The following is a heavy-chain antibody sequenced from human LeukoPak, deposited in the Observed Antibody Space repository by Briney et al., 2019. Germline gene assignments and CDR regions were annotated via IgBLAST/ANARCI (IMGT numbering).Heavy chain of an antibody. CDR1: GFTLSSYD. Sequence: QTGGSLRLSCAASGFTLSSYDMRWVRQAPGKGLEWVAAICYSGGSTYYADSVKGRFTISRDNSKNTLYLQMNSLRAEDTAVYYCAKERLFGEQQDYFDYWGQGTLVTVSS. V-gene: IGHV3-23*01. D-gene: IGHD6-13*01. CDR2: ICYSGGST. CDR3: AKERLFGEQQDYFDY. J-gene: IGHJ4*02.